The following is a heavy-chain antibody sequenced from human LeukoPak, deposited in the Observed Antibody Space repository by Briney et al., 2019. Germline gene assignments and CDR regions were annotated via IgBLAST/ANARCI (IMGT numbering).Heavy chain of an antibody. CDR2: ISGYNGNT. CDR3: ARMAYDILTGYFQPNWFDP. CDR1: GYTFTNYG. J-gene: IGHJ5*02. V-gene: IGHV1-18*01. D-gene: IGHD3-9*01. Sequence: EASVKVSCKASGYTFTNYGISWVRQAPGQGLEWMGWISGYNGNTKNVQKFRGRVTMTTDTSTSTAYMELRSLGSDDTAVYYCARMAYDILTGYFQPNWFDPWGQGTLVTVSS.